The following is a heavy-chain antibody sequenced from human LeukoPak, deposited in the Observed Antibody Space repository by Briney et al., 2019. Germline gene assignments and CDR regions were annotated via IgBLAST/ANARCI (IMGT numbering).Heavy chain of an antibody. Sequence: ASVKVSCKASGYTFTSYGISWVRQAPGQGLEWMGWISAYNGNTNYAQKLQGRVTMTTDTSTSTAYMELRSLRSDDTAVYYCARGLSPAYRIAVAGTRFDYWGQGTLVTVSS. CDR1: GYTFTSYG. CDR3: ARGLSPAYRIAVAGTRFDY. D-gene: IGHD6-19*01. J-gene: IGHJ4*02. CDR2: ISAYNGNT. V-gene: IGHV1-18*01.